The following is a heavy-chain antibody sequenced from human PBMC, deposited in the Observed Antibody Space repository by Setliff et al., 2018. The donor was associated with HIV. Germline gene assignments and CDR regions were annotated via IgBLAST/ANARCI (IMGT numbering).Heavy chain of an antibody. CDR3: ARDNSRWYLYYFDY. D-gene: IGHD2-15*01. J-gene: IGHJ4*02. Sequence: KASETLSLTCSVSGGSMSGYYWSWIRQPPGNGLEYIGDVYFSGTANYNSSLKSRVTISIDTSRSHFSLKLNSVTAADTAVYYCARDNSRWYLYYFDYWGPGTLVTVSS. CDR1: GGSMSGYY. CDR2: VYFSGTA. V-gene: IGHV4-59*12.